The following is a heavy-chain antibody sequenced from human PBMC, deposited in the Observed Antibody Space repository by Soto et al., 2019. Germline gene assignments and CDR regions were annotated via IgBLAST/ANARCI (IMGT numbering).Heavy chain of an antibody. CDR1: GGSISSSNW. CDR3: TRGIVGATRA. Sequence: QVQLQESGPGLVKPSGTLSLTCVVSGGSISSSNWWSWVRQPPGKGLEWIGEIYYSGSTTNYNPSLKXXVXISXDGSKNEFSLNLSSVTAADTAVYYCTRGIVGATRAWGQGTLVTVSS. D-gene: IGHD1-26*01. V-gene: IGHV4-4*02. J-gene: IGHJ5*02. CDR2: IYYSGSTT.